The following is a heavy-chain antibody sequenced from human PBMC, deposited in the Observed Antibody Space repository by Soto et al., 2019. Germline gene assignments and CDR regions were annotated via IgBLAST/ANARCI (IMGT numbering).Heavy chain of an antibody. CDR3: ARVASLGRSSGWPNWFDP. Sequence: ASETLSLTCTVSGGSISSYYWSWIRQPPGKGLEWIGYIYYSGSTNYNPSLKSRVTISVDTSKNQFSLKLSSVAAADTAVYYCARVASLGRSSGWPNWFDPWGQGALVTVSS. V-gene: IGHV4-59*01. D-gene: IGHD6-19*01. CDR1: GGSISSYY. J-gene: IGHJ5*02. CDR2: IYYSGST.